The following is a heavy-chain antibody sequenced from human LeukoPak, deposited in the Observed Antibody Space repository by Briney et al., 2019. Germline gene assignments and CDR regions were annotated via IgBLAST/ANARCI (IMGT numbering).Heavy chain of an antibody. J-gene: IGHJ4*02. CDR2: IYYSGST. Sequence: SETLSLTCTVSGGSISSYYWSWIRQPPGEGLEWIGYIYYSGSTNYNPSLKSRVTISVDTSKNQFSLKLSSVTAADTAVYYCARHRSEREPQRDFDYWGQGTLVTVSS. CDR1: GGSISSYY. V-gene: IGHV4-59*08. D-gene: IGHD1-26*01. CDR3: ARHRSEREPQRDFDY.